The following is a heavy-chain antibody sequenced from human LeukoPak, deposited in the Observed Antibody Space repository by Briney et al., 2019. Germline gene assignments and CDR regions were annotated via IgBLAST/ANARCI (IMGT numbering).Heavy chain of an antibody. V-gene: IGHV4-30-4*01. CDR1: GGSISSGDYY. CDR3: ARVRGDCTNGVCYTDYFDY. D-gene: IGHD2-8*01. Sequence: PSETLSLTCTVSGGSISSGDYYWRWIRQPPGKGLEWIGYIYYSGSTYYNPSLKSRVTISVDTSKNQFSLKLSSVTAADTAVYYCARVRGDCTNGVCYTDYFDYWGQGTLVTVSS. CDR2: IYYSGST. J-gene: IGHJ4*02.